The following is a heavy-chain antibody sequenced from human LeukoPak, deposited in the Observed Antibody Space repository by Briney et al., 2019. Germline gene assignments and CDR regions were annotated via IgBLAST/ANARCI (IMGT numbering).Heavy chain of an antibody. J-gene: IGHJ4*02. Sequence: ASVKVSCKASGYTFTSYYLHWVRQAPGQGLEWMGIINPSGGNTNYAQKSQGRVTMTRDTSTSTVYMELSSLRSEDTAVYYCARGNGSLDYWGQGTLVTVSS. V-gene: IGHV1-46*01. CDR3: ARGNGSLDY. D-gene: IGHD3-10*01. CDR1: GYTFTSYY. CDR2: INPSGGNT.